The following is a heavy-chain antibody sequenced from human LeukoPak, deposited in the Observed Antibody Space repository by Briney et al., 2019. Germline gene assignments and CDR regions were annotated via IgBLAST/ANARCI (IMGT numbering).Heavy chain of an antibody. Sequence: GGSLRLSCAASGFTFSSYWMYWVRQAPGKGLLWVSRINTDGSSTSYADSVKGRFTISRDNAKNTLYLQMNSLRAEDTAVYYCARVGAPFYMDVWGKGTTVTVSS. D-gene: IGHD4-17*01. CDR2: INTDGSST. V-gene: IGHV3-74*01. J-gene: IGHJ6*03. CDR1: GFTFSSYW. CDR3: ARVGAPFYMDV.